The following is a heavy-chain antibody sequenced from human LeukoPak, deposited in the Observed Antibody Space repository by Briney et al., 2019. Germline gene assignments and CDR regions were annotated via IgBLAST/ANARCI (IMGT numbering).Heavy chain of an antibody. V-gene: IGHV1-69*01. CDR2: IIPIFGTA. CDR3: ARADNWNDEPLGSYYYMDV. Sequence: ASVKVSCKASGDTFSSYAISWVRQAPGQGLEWMGGIIPIFGTANYAQKFQGRVTITADESTSTAYMELRSLRSDDTAVYYCARADNWNDEPLGSYYYMDVWGKGTTVTVSS. CDR1: GDTFSSYA. J-gene: IGHJ6*03. D-gene: IGHD1-1*01.